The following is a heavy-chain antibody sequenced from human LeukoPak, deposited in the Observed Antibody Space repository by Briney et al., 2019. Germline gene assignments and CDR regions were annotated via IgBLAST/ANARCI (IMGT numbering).Heavy chain of an antibody. CDR1: GYTFTSYA. CDR2: INAGNGNT. D-gene: IGHD6-6*01. Sequence: GASVKVSCKASGYTFTSYAMHWVRQAPGQRLEWMGWINAGNGNTKYSQKFQGRVTITRDTSASTAYMELSSLRSEDTAVYYCARSIAARPSVRDFDYWGQGTQVTVSS. J-gene: IGHJ4*02. CDR3: ARSIAARPSVRDFDY. V-gene: IGHV1-3*01.